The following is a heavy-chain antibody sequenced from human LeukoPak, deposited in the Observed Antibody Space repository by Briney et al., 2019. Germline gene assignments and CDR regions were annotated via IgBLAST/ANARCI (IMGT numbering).Heavy chain of an antibody. D-gene: IGHD3-10*01. J-gene: IGHJ5*02. CDR3: ARHLWFGELDWFDP. CDR1: GYSISSGYY. CDR2: IYHSGST. V-gene: IGHV4-38-2*01. Sequence: SETLSLTCAVSGYSISSGYYWGWIRQPPGKGLEWIGSIYHSGSTYYNPSLKSRVTISVDTSKNQFSLKLSSVTAADTAVYYCARHLWFGELDWFDPWGQGTLVTVSS.